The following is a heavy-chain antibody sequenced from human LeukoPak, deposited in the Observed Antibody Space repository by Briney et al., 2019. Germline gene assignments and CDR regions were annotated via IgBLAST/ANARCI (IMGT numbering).Heavy chain of an antibody. CDR2: IIPIFGTA. J-gene: IGHJ4*02. CDR1: GGTFSSYA. Sequence: ASVKVSCKASGGTFSSYAISWVRQAPGQGLEWMGGIIPIFGTANYAQKFQGRVTMTADESTSTAYMELSSLRSEDSAVYYCARVDGDYPHSFFDYWGQGTLVTVSS. CDR3: ARVDGDYPHSFFDY. V-gene: IGHV1-69*13. D-gene: IGHD4-17*01.